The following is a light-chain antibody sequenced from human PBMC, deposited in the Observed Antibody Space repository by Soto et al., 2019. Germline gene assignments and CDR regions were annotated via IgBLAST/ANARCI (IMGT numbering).Light chain of an antibody. CDR3: QQYDSFSGT. CDR1: QSIINW. CDR2: GAS. V-gene: IGKV1-5*01. Sequence: DVQMTQSPSTLSASVGGRVTITCRASQSIINWLAWYQQKPGKAPKLLIYGASSLESGVPSRFRGSGSGTEFTLTITNLQPDDFATYYCQQYDSFSGTFGQGTKVEIE. J-gene: IGKJ1*01.